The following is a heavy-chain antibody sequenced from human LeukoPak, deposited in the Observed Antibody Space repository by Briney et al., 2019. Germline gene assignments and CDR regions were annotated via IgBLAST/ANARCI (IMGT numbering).Heavy chain of an antibody. J-gene: IGHJ4*02. CDR1: GYSFIAYY. Sequence: ASVKVSCKASGYSFIAYYMHWVRQAPGQGLEWMGWINPNSGGTNYAQKFQGRVTMTRDTSISTAYMELSRLRSDDTAVYYCARALITMVRGVMGYWGQGTLVTVSS. D-gene: IGHD3-10*01. V-gene: IGHV1-2*02. CDR2: INPNSGGT. CDR3: ARALITMVRGVMGY.